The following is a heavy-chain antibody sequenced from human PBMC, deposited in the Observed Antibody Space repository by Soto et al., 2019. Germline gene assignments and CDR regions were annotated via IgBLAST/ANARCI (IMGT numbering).Heavy chain of an antibody. D-gene: IGHD2-15*01. Sequence: QVQLVQSGAEVKKPGSSVKVSCKASGGTFSSYAISWVRQAPGQGLEWMGGIIPIFGTANYAQKFQGRVTITADESTSTAYMELSSLRSEDTAVYYCARADIVVVVAATDRYYYGMDVWGQGTTVTVSS. J-gene: IGHJ6*02. CDR2: IIPIFGTA. CDR1: GGTFSSYA. V-gene: IGHV1-69*01. CDR3: ARADIVVVVAATDRYYYGMDV.